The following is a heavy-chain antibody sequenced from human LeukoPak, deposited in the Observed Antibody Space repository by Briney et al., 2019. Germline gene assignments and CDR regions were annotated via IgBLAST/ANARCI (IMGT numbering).Heavy chain of an antibody. CDR3: ASSGNYYFTLDY. CDR2: IHYSGIT. CDR1: GGSISSSSYY. D-gene: IGHD3-10*01. V-gene: IGHV4-61*05. J-gene: IGHJ4*02. Sequence: SETLSLTCTVSGGSISSSSYYWGWIRQPPGKGLEWIGYIHYSGITKYNPSVQSRVAISLDTSKNQFSLKLTSVTAADTAVYYCASSGNYYFTLDYWGQGTLVTVSS.